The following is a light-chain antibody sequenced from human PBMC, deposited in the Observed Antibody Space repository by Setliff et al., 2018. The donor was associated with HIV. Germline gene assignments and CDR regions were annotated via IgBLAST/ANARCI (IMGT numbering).Light chain of an antibody. Sequence: QSALAQPASVSGSPGQSITISCTGTSSDVGGYNYVSSYQQHPGKAPKLIIYEVRNRPSGVSNRFSGSKSGNTASLTISGLQAEDEGDYYCSSYAITNTLPFGTGTKVTVL. CDR1: SSDVGGYNY. V-gene: IGLV2-14*01. CDR3: SSYAITNTLP. CDR2: EVR. J-gene: IGLJ1*01.